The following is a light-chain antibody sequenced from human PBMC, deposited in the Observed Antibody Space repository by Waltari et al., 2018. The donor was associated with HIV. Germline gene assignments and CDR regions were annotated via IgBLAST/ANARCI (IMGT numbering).Light chain of an antibody. CDR1: SSDVGGYNY. J-gene: IGLJ2*01. Sequence: QSALTQPASVSWSPGQSITISCTGTSSDVGGYNYVSWYQQHPGKAPKLMIYEVSNRPSGVSNRFSGSKSGTTDSLTISGLQAEDEADYYVSSYTSSSTLVVFGGGTKLTVL. CDR3: SSYTSSSTLVV. CDR2: EVS. V-gene: IGLV2-14*01.